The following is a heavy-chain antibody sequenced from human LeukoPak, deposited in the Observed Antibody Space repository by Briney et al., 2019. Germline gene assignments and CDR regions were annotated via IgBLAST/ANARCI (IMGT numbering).Heavy chain of an antibody. J-gene: IGHJ5*02. CDR1: GGSISSGGYY. V-gene: IGHV4-31*03. D-gene: IGHD1-26*01. CDR2: IYYSGST. CDR3: ARALGSLNWFDP. Sequence: RPSETLSLTCTVSGGSISSGGYYWSWIRQHPGKGLEWIGYIYYSGSTYYNPSLKSRVTISVDTSKNQFSLKLSSVTAADTAVYYCARALGSLNWFDPWGQGTLVTVSS.